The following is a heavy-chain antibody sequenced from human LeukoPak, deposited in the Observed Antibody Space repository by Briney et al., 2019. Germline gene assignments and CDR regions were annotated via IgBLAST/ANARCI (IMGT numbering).Heavy chain of an antibody. D-gene: IGHD2-8*01. J-gene: IGHJ3*02. V-gene: IGHV4-59*01. CDR3: AKNTNYAFDI. CDR2: IYYSGST. CDR1: GGSISSYY. Sequence: SETLSLTCTVSGGSISSYYWSWIRQPPGKGLEWIGYIYYSGSTNYNPSLKSRVTISVDTSKNQFSLKLSSVTAADTALYYCAKNTNYAFDIWGQGTMVTVSS.